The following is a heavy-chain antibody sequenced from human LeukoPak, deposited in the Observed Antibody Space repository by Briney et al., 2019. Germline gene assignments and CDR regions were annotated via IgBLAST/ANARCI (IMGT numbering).Heavy chain of an antibody. D-gene: IGHD2-15*01. CDR2: INPNSGGT. CDR3: ARDTKRGVVVVAATFGY. CDR1: GYTFTGYY. J-gene: IGHJ4*02. Sequence: ASVKVSCKASGYTFTGYYMHWVRQAPGQGLEWMGWINPNSGGTNYAQKFQGRVTMTRDTSISTAYMELSRLRSDDTAVYYCARDTKRGVVVVAATFGYWGQGNLVTVSS. V-gene: IGHV1-2*02.